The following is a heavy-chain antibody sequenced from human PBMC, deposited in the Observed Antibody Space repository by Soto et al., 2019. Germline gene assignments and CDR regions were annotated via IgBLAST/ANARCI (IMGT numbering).Heavy chain of an antibody. CDR3: ARDQTTQWEVRPPGY. Sequence: QVQLVQSGPEVKKPGASVKISCKASGYAFTNYGFSWVRQAPGQGLEWMGWISAYNGHTHYAQNLQGRVTMTTDTSTTTAYMELRSLRSDDTAVYYCARDQTTQWEVRPPGYWGQGTLVTVSS. V-gene: IGHV1-18*04. CDR2: ISAYNGHT. D-gene: IGHD1-26*01. CDR1: GYAFTNYG. J-gene: IGHJ4*02.